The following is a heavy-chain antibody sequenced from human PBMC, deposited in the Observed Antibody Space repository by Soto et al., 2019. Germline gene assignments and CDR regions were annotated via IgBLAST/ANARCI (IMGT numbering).Heavy chain of an antibody. J-gene: IGHJ6*02. CDR3: AREGITIFGVVIMGYYYYGMDV. V-gene: IGHV1-18*01. CDR2: ISAYNGNT. Sequence: QVQLVQSGAEVKKPVASVKVSCKASGYTFTSYGISWVRQAPGQGLEWMGWISAYNGNTNYAQKLQGRVTMTTDTSTSTAYMELRSLRSDDTAVYYCAREGITIFGVVIMGYYYYGMDVWGQGTTVTVSS. CDR1: GYTFTSYG. D-gene: IGHD3-3*01.